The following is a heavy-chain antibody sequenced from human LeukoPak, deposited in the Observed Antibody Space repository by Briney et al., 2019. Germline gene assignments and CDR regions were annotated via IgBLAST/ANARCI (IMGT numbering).Heavy chain of an antibody. V-gene: IGHV3-30*18. Sequence: PGGSLRLSCAASGFTFSSYGMHWVRQAPGKGLEWVAVISYDGSNKYYADSVKGRFTISRDNSKNTLYLQMNSLRAEDTAVYYCAKDQERCSGGSCYYFDYWGQGTLVTVSS. J-gene: IGHJ4*02. CDR2: ISYDGSNK. CDR1: GFTFSSYG. D-gene: IGHD2-15*01. CDR3: AKDQERCSGGSCYYFDY.